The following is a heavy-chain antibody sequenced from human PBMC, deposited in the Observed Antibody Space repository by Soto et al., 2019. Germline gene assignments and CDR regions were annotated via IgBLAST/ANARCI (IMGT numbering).Heavy chain of an antibody. V-gene: IGHV4-34*01. CDR2: INHSGST. Sequence: QVQLQQWGAGLLKPSETLSLTCAVYGGSFSGYYWSWIRQPPGKGLEWIGEINHSGSTNYNPSLKSRVTISVDTSTNQFSRKLSSVTAADTAVYYCARLRADLYSSRWYKGDYFDYWGQGTLVTVSS. CDR1: GGSFSGYY. D-gene: IGHD6-13*01. J-gene: IGHJ4*02. CDR3: ARLRADLYSSRWYKGDYFDY.